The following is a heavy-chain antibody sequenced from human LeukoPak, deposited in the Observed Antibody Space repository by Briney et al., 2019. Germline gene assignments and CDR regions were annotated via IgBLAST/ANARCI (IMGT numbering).Heavy chain of an antibody. D-gene: IGHD5-24*01. CDR1: GGSISSGGYY. V-gene: IGHV4-31*03. CDR2: IYYSRST. J-gene: IGHJ3*02. Sequence: PSETLSLTCTVSGGSISSGGYYWSWIRQHPGKGLEWIGYIYYSRSTYYNPSLKSRVTISVDTSKNQFSLKLSSVTAADTAVYYCARGRAWLPQEDAFDIWGQGTMVTVSS. CDR3: ARGRAWLPQEDAFDI.